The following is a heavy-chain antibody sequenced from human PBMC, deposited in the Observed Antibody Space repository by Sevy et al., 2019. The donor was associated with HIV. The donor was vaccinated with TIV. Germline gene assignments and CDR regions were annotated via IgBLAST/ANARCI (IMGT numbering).Heavy chain of an antibody. D-gene: IGHD3-10*01. CDR2: IWYDGINR. V-gene: IGHV3-33*01. CDR3: ARDNLLPIMVSMVRGALSYYFDY. Sequence: GGSLRLSCAASGFTFSSYGMHWVRQAPGKGLEWVAVIWYDGINRYYADSVKGRFTISRDNSKNTLYLRMNSLRAEDTAVYYCARDNLLPIMVSMVRGALSYYFDYWGQGTLVTVSS. J-gene: IGHJ4*02. CDR1: GFTFSSYG.